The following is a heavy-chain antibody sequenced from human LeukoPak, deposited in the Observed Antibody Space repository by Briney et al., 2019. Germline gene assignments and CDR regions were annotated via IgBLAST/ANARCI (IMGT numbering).Heavy chain of an antibody. CDR2: IVGSGGAT. V-gene: IGHV3-23*01. CDR1: GFTFSNYA. CDR3: ARDPGSGPDY. Sequence: PGGSLRLSCAASGFTFSNYAMTWVRQAPGKGLEWVSVIVGSGGATYYADSVKGRFTISRDNSKNTLDVQMSSLRPENEETTVYYCARDPGSGPDYWGQETLVTVSS. J-gene: IGHJ4*02. D-gene: IGHD2-8*02.